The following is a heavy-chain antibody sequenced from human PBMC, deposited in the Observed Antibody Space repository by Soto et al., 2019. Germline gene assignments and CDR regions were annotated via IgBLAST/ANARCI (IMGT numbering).Heavy chain of an antibody. D-gene: IGHD2-2*01. J-gene: IGHJ6*02. CDR2: MNAGNGNT. Sequence: ASVKVSCKASGYTFTSYAMHWVRQAPGQRHEWKGWMNAGNGNTKYSQKFQGRVTITRDTSASTAYMEWSSLRSEDTAVYYCGSSRLSKVPYGMAFWSQGTTDTVSS. V-gene: IGHV1-3*01. CDR3: GSSRLSKVPYGMAF. CDR1: GYTFTSYA.